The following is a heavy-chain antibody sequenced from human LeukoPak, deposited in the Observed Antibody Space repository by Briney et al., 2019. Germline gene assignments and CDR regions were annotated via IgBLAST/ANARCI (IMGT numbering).Heavy chain of an antibody. V-gene: IGHV4-59*01. D-gene: IGHD1-26*01. J-gene: IGHJ4*02. CDR1: GGSISSYY. Sequence: SETLSLTCTVSGGSISSYYWSWIRQPPGKGLEWIGYIHYTGSTNYNPSYQSRVTISVDTSKNQFSLELTSVTAADTAVYFCARESSGRYDYFDFWGQGTLVTVSS. CDR3: ARESSGRYDYFDF. CDR2: IHYTGST.